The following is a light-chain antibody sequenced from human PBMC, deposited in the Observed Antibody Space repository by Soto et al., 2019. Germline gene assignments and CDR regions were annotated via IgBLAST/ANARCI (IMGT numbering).Light chain of an antibody. CDR2: EDS. CDR3: RSYTVDSPWV. CDR1: ASDIVNNNF. V-gene: IGLV2-14*01. J-gene: IGLJ3*02. Sequence: QSALTQPASVSGSPGQSITISCSGIASDIVNNNFVSWYQHHPDKPPKLMIYEDSHRPSGVSNRFSGSQSGNTASLPISGLQAEDEADYYCRSYTVDSPWVFGKGTKVTVL.